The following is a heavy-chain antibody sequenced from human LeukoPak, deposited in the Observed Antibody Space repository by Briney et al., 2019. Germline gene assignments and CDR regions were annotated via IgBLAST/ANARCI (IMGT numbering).Heavy chain of an antibody. J-gene: IGHJ6*02. CDR2: TYYRGST. V-gene: IGHV4-59*01. D-gene: IGHD2-15*01. Sequence: SETLSLTCTVSGGSISSYYWSWIRRPPGKGLEWIGSTYYRGSTNYNPSLKSRVTISVDTSKNQFSLRLSSVTAADTAVFYCARESTGFCSGGSCYYYYGMDVWGQGTTVTVSS. CDR1: GGSISSYY. CDR3: ARESTGFCSGGSCYYYYGMDV.